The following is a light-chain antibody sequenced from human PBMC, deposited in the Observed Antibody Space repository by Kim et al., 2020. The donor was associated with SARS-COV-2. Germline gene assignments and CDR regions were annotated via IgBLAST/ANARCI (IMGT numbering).Light chain of an antibody. J-gene: IGLJ3*02. V-gene: IGLV2-23*02. CDR3: CSYAGSSTLV. Sequence: GQSITISCTGTSSDVGSYNLLSWYQQHPGKAPTLMIYEVSKRPSGVSNRFSGSKSGNTASLTISGLQAEDEADYYCCSYAGSSTLVFGGGTKLTVL. CDR2: EVS. CDR1: SSDVGSYNL.